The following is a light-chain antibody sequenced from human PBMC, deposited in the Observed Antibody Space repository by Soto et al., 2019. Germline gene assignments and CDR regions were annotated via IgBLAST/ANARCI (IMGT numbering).Light chain of an antibody. CDR3: LQHNSYPLT. J-gene: IGKJ4*01. V-gene: IGKV1-17*03. CDR1: QDINNH. Sequence: DIQMTQSPSAMSASVGDRVTITCRASQDINNHLVWFQQKPGTVPKRLIYAASSLQSAVPSRFSGSRSVTQFTLTIRSLQPEDSATYYCLQHNSYPLTFVGGTKVEIK. CDR2: AAS.